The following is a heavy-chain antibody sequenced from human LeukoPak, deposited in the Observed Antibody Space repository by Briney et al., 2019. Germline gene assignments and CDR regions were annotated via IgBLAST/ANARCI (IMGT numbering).Heavy chain of an antibody. CDR2: IHYSGTT. Sequence: PSETLPLTCIVSGDSLRSGNYYWQWXXXXPXEGLEWIGSIHYSGTTYYNPSLKSRVTXSVDTSKNQFSLRLNSVTATDTAFYYCARRPPRSYFDYWGQGILVTVSS. J-gene: IGHJ4*02. V-gene: IGHV4-39*01. CDR3: ARRPPRSYFDY. CDR1: GDSLRSGNYY.